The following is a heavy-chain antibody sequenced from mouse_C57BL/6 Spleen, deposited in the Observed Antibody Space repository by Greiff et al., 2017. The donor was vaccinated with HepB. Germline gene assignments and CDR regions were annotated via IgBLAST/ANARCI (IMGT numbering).Heavy chain of an antibody. J-gene: IGHJ2*01. CDR3: ARNIYDGYYEAFDY. CDR1: GYTFTSYW. D-gene: IGHD2-3*01. CDR2: IYPGSGST. V-gene: IGHV1-55*01. Sequence: QVQLQQPGAELVKPGASVKMSCKASGYTFTSYWITWVKQRPGQGLEWLGDIYPGSGSTNYNEKFKSKATLTVDTSSSTAYMQLSSLTSEDSAVYDCARNIYDGYYEAFDYWGQGTTLTVSS.